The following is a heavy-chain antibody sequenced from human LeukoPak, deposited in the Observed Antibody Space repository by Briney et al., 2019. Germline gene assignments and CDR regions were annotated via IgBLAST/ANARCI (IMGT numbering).Heavy chain of an antibody. CDR3: ARGRVGAAPADIDY. V-gene: IGHV3-7*03. D-gene: IGHD1-26*01. CDR2: TKQDGSEK. CDR1: GFTFSNYW. J-gene: IGHJ4*02. Sequence: GGSLRLSCAASGFTFSNYWMTWVRQAPGKGLEWVANTKQDGSEKYYVDSVQGRFTISRDNAKNSLYLQMNSLRAEDTAVYYCARGRVGAAPADIDYWGQGTLVTVSS.